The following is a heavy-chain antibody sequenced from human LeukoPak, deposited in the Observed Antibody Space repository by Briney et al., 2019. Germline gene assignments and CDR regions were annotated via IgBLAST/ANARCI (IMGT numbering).Heavy chain of an antibody. D-gene: IGHD2-2*01. Sequence: GGSLRLSCAASGFTFSSYAMSWVRQAPGKGLEWVSAISGSGGSTYYADSVKGRFTISRDNSKNTLYLQMSSLRAEDTAVYYCAKATEPYCSSTSCYAWFDPWGQGTLVTVSS. J-gene: IGHJ5*02. CDR1: GFTFSSYA. V-gene: IGHV3-23*01. CDR3: AKATEPYCSSTSCYAWFDP. CDR2: ISGSGGST.